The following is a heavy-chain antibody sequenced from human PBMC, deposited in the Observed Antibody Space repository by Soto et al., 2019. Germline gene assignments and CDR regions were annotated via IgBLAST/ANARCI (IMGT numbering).Heavy chain of an antibody. CDR3: AREVTVASYSFDF. CDR2: IIPIFNSA. V-gene: IGHV1-69*01. Sequence: QVQLVQSGAEVKRPGSSVKVSCKASGGTFNNYALSWVRQAPGQGLEWMGGIIPIFNSANYAQKFQGRVTIPADDSTRTAYMELRSLRPDDTAVYYCAREVTVASYSFDFWGQGTLVTVSS. CDR1: GGTFNNYA. D-gene: IGHD5-12*01. J-gene: IGHJ4*02.